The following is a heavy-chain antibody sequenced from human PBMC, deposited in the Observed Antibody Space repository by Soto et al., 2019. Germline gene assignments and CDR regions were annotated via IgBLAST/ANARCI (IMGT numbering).Heavy chain of an antibody. Sequence: VTSVKVSCEASGYTFTSYGISWVRQAPGQGLEWMGWISAYNGNTNYAQKLQGRVTMTTDTSTSTAYMELRSLRSDDTAVYYCARAPQRYYGSGSYYKFAYWGQGTLVTVSS. J-gene: IGHJ4*02. CDR3: ARAPQRYYGSGSYYKFAY. D-gene: IGHD3-10*01. CDR1: GYTFTSYG. V-gene: IGHV1-18*01. CDR2: ISAYNGNT.